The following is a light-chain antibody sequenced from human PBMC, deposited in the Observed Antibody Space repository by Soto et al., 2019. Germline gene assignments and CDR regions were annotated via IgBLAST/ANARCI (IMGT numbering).Light chain of an antibody. CDR2: GAS. V-gene: IGKV3-20*01. CDR1: QSVSSSY. J-gene: IGKJ1*01. CDR3: QHYNSYSEA. Sequence: EIVLTQSPGTLSLTQGERATLSCRASQSVSSSYLAWYQHKPGQAPRLLIYGASSRATGIPDRFSGSGSGTEFTLTISSLQPDDFATYYCQHYNSYSEAFGQGTKV.